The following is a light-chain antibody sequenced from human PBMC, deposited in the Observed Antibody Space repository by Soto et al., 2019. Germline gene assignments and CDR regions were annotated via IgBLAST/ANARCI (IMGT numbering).Light chain of an antibody. CDR1: SSNIGNYY. CDR2: RNN. CDR3: AAWDDSMSVL. J-gene: IGLJ1*01. V-gene: IGLV1-47*01. Sequence: SVLTQPTSASGTPGQRGTISCSGSSSNIGNYYVHWYQQLPEAAPKLLIYRNNQRPSGVPDRFSGSKSGTSASLAISGLRSEDEADYYCAAWDDSMSVLFGTGTKVTVL.